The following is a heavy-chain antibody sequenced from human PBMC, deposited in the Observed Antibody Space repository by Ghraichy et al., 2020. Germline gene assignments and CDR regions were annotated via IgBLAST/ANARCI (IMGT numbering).Heavy chain of an antibody. CDR2: ISRSSSTT. CDR3: ARVQRGDFVTTPEFYLPDY. J-gene: IGHJ4*02. CDR1: GFAFSDYS. D-gene: IGHD4-17*01. V-gene: IGHV3-48*01. Sequence: SCAASGFAFSDYSMNWVRQAPGKGLEWVSYISRSSSTTYYADSVKDRFIISRDNAKKSLYLQMNSLRAEDTAWYYCARVQRGDFVTTPEFYLPDYWGQGTLVTVSS.